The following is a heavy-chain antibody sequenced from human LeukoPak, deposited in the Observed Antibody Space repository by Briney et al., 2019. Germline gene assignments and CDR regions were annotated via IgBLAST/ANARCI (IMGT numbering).Heavy chain of an antibody. CDR3: ASCIAAAGWFDP. Sequence: PGGSLRLSCAASGFTFSSYEMNWVRQAPGKGLEWVSYISSSGSTIYYADSVKGRFTISRDNAKSSLYLQMNSLRAEDTAVYYCASCIAAAGWFDPWGQGTLVTVSS. CDR2: ISSSGSTI. D-gene: IGHD6-13*01. CDR1: GFTFSSYE. J-gene: IGHJ5*02. V-gene: IGHV3-48*03.